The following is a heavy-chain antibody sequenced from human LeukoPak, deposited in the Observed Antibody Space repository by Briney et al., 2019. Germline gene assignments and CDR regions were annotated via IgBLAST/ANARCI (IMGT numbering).Heavy chain of an antibody. V-gene: IGHV3-7*01. D-gene: IGHD3-10*01. CDR2: IKQDGSEK. Sequence: PGGSLRLSCAASGFTFSSYWMSWVRQAPGKGLEWVANIKQDGSEKYYVDSVKGRFTISRDNAKNSLYLQMNSLRAEDTAVYYCARQVELLWFGELPTNWFDPWGQGTLVTVSS. CDR3: ARQVELLWFGELPTNWFDP. CDR1: GFTFSSYW. J-gene: IGHJ5*02.